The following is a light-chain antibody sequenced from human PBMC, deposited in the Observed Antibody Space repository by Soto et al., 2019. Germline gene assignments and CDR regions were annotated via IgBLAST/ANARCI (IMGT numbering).Light chain of an antibody. V-gene: IGKV1-5*03. Sequence: DIQMTQSPSTLSASVGDRVTITCRASESISDWLAWYQQKPGKAPKLVIFKASTLESGVPSRFSGSGSGTEFTLNISSLQPDDFSTYYCQQYDSYPRTFGQGTKVEIK. CDR3: QQYDSYPRT. CDR2: KAS. J-gene: IGKJ1*01. CDR1: ESISDW.